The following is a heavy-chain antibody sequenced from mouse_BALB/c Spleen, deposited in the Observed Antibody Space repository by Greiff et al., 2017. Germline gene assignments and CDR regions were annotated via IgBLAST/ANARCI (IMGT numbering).Heavy chain of an antibody. CDR1: GFTFSDYG. CDR2: ISNLAYSI. D-gene: IGHD2-14*01. Sequence: EVHLVESGGGLVQPGGSRKLSCAASGFTFSDYGMAWVRQAPGKGPEWVAFISNLAYSIYYADTVTGRFTISRENAKNTLYLEMSSLRSEDTAMYYCARERRYEYAMDYRGQGTSVTGSS. J-gene: IGHJ4*01. V-gene: IGHV5-15*02. CDR3: ARERRYEYAMDY.